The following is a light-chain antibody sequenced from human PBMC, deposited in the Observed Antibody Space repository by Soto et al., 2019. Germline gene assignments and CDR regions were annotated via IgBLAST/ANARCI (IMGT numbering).Light chain of an antibody. CDR3: QQRSNWPPYT. CDR1: QSVSSY. Sequence: EIVLTQSPATLSLSPGERATLSCRASQSVSSYLAWSQQKPGQAPRLLIYDASNRATGIPARFSGRGSGTNFTLTISSLEPEDVAVYYCQQRSNWPPYTFGQGTKLEIK. CDR2: DAS. V-gene: IGKV3-11*01. J-gene: IGKJ2*01.